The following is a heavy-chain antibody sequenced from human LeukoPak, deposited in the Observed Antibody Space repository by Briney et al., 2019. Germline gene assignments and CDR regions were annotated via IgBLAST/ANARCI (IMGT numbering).Heavy chain of an antibody. D-gene: IGHD4-17*01. V-gene: IGHV3-9*01. Sequence: TGGSLRLSCAASGLTFDDYAMHWVRQAPGKGLEWVSGISWNSGSIGYADSVKGRFTISRDNAKNSLYLQMNSLRAEDTALYYCAKDDYGDYSGYYGMDVWGQGTTVTVSS. J-gene: IGHJ6*02. CDR1: GLTFDDYA. CDR2: ISWNSGSI. CDR3: AKDDYGDYSGYYGMDV.